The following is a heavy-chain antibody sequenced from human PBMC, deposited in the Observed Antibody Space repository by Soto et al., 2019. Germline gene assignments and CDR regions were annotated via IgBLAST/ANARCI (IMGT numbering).Heavy chain of an antibody. CDR2: IYYRGNA. V-gene: IGHV4-39*01. CDR3: ARLEGLATSSYYFDF. J-gene: IGHJ4*02. CDR1: DDSINSDKYY. D-gene: IGHD6-6*01. Sequence: QLQLQESGPGLVKPSETLSLTCSVSDDSINSDKYYWGWIRQPPGKGLEWIGSIYYRGNAYYNPSLQTRGTISLDKSQSQFSLKLNSVTAADSAVYFCARLEGLATSSYYFDFWGPGALVTVSS.